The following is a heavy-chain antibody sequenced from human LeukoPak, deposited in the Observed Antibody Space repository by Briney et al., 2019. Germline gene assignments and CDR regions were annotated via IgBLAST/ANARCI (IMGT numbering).Heavy chain of an antibody. D-gene: IGHD2-15*01. J-gene: IGHJ4*02. V-gene: IGHV3-23*01. CDR1: GFTFSDYV. Sequence: GESLRLSCAASGFTFSDYVMIWVRQAPGKGLEWVSGITASGDRTYYADSVQGRFTMSRDNSKNTVYLQMNSLRVDDTAVYYCARRGIVVIVSASDYWGQGTLVTVSS. CDR2: ITASGDRT. CDR3: ARRGIVVIVSASDY.